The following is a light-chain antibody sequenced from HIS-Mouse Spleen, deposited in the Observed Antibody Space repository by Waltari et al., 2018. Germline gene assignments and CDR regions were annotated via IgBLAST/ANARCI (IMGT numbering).Light chain of an antibody. Sequence: QSALTQPASVSGSPGQSITISCTGTSSDVGGYTYVSWYQQHPGTAPKPMIYDVSNRPSGVSNRFSGSKSGNTASLTISGLQAEDEADYYCSSYTSRSFNVVFGGGTKLTVL. J-gene: IGLJ2*01. CDR1: SSDVGGYTY. CDR2: DVS. V-gene: IGLV2-14*03. CDR3: SSYTSRSFNVV.